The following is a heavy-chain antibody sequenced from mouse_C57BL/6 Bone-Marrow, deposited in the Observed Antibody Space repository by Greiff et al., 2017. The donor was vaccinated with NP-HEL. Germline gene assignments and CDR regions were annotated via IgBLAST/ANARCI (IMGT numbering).Heavy chain of an antibody. J-gene: IGHJ2*01. D-gene: IGHD1-1*01. CDR2: IDPSDSYT. CDR3: ARKGYYYGSSLDY. CDR1: GYTFTSYW. V-gene: IGHV1-69*01. Sequence: QVQLQQPGAELVMPGASVKLSCKASGYTFTSYWMHWVKQRPGQGLEWIGEIDPSDSYTNYNQKFKGKSTLTVDKSSRTAYMQLSSLTSEDSAVYYCARKGYYYGSSLDYWGQGTTLTVSS.